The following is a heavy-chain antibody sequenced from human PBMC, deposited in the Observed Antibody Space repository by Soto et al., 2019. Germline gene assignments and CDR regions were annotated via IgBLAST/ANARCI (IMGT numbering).Heavy chain of an antibody. J-gene: IGHJ3*02. CDR1: GYTLTELS. CDR2: FDPEDGET. Sequence: QVQLVQSGAEVKKPGASVKVSCKVSGYTLTELSMHWVRQAPGKGLEWMGGFDPEDGETIYAQKCKGRVTMTEDTSTDTAYMELSSLGSEDTAVYYCATGDGPACSGRICTAFDIWGQGTMVTVSS. V-gene: IGHV1-24*01. D-gene: IGHD6-19*01. CDR3: ATGDGPACSGRICTAFDI.